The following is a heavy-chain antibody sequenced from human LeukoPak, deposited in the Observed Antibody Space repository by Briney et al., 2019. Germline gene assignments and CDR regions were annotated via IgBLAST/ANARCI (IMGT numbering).Heavy chain of an antibody. CDR2: IGSRSTSI. J-gene: IGHJ3*02. D-gene: IGHD6-25*01. CDR3: ARESSESFDI. V-gene: IGHV3-21*01. Sequence: PGGSLRLSCAASGFTFTSQSMNWVRQAPGKGLEWVSSIGSRSTSIYYADSVKGRFTISRDNAKNSLYLQMNSLRAEDTAVYYCARESSESFDIWGQGTVVTVSS. CDR1: GFTFTSQS.